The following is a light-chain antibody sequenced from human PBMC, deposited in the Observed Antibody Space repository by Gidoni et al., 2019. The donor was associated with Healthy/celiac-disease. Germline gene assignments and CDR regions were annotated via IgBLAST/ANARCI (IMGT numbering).Light chain of an antibody. CDR3: QQLNSYPLT. Sequence: DIQLTQSPSFLSASVGDRVTITCRASQGLSSYLAWYQQKPGNAPKLLIYAASTLQSGVPSRFSGSGSGTEFTLTISSLQPEDVATYYCQQLNSYPLTFGGGTKVEIK. CDR1: QGLSSY. J-gene: IGKJ4*01. V-gene: IGKV1-9*01. CDR2: AAS.